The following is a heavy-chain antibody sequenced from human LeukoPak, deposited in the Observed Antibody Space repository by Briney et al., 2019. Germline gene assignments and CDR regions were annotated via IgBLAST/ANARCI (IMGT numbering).Heavy chain of an antibody. J-gene: IGHJ4*02. D-gene: IGHD2-2*01. CDR3: AKEGGPAAIRNGFDY. Sequence: GGSLRLSCAASGFTFSSYSMNWVRQAPGKGLEWVSAISGSGGSTYYADSVKGRFTISRDNSKNTLYLQMNSLRAEDTAVYYCAKEGGPAAIRNGFDYWGQGTLVTVSS. CDR2: ISGSGGST. V-gene: IGHV3-23*01. CDR1: GFTFSSYS.